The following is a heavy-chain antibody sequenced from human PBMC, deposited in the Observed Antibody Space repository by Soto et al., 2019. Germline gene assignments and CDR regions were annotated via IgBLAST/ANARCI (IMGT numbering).Heavy chain of an antibody. CDR1: GFDFLSYA. D-gene: IGHD3-16*01. CDR2: ITYTGDTT. V-gene: IGHV3-23*01. J-gene: IGHJ4*02. CDR3: AKEWPWTSWGTSDY. Sequence: DVYLLESGGTLVQPGGSLRLSCAASGFDFLSYAMTWVRQAPGKGLEWVSGITYTGDTTYYADSVKGRSTISRDNSRKTLYLQMNSLSADNTAMYFCAKEWPWTSWGTSDYWGQGTLVTVSS.